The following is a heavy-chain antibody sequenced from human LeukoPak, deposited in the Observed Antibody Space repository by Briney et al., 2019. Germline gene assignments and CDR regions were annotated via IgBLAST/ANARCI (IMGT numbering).Heavy chain of an antibody. V-gene: IGHV3-11*01. Sequence: SGGSLRLSCAASGFTVSSNYMSWVRQAPGKGLEWVSYISSAAVTMYEADSVKGRFTISRDNAKNSLYLQMNSLKAEDTALYYCARGLYYDLLTGYTSYYMDVWGKGTTVTVSS. CDR2: ISSAAVTM. D-gene: IGHD3-9*01. CDR3: ARGLYYDLLTGYTSYYMDV. J-gene: IGHJ6*04. CDR1: GFTVSSNY.